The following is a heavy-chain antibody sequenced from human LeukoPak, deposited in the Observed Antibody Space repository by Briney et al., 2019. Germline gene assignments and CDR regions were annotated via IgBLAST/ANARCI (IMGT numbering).Heavy chain of an antibody. CDR2: IYYSGST. J-gene: IGHJ6*03. Sequence: SETLSLTCIVSGGSISSYYWSWIRQPPGKGLEWIGYIYYSGSTNYNPSLKSRVTISVDTSKNQFSLKLSSVTAADTAVYYCARDKASATKNYYMDVWGKGTTVTVSS. CDR3: ARDKASATKNYYMDV. D-gene: IGHD3-3*01. V-gene: IGHV4-59*01. CDR1: GGSISSYY.